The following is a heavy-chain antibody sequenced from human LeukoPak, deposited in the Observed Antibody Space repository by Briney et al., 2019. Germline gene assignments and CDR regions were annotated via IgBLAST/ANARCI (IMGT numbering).Heavy chain of an antibody. CDR2: ISGSGGST. J-gene: IGHJ4*02. V-gene: IGHV3-23*01. CDR1: GFTFSSYA. D-gene: IGHD2-2*02. Sequence: GGSLRLSCAASGFTFSSYAMSWVRQAPGKGLEWVSAISGSGGSTYYADSVKGRFTISRDTSKNTAYLEMNTLRHDDTAVYFCARDEDYQLLYQPDYWGQGTLVIVSS. CDR3: ARDEDYQLLYQPDY.